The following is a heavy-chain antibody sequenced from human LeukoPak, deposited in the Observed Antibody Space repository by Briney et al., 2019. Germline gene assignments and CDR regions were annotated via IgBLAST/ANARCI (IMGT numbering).Heavy chain of an antibody. D-gene: IGHD3-10*01. CDR1: GFTFSNYA. V-gene: IGHV3-30*04. CDR3: AKDWGNYFASGSSYLDY. CDR2: ISYDGSNK. Sequence: PGRSLRLSCAASGFTFSNYAIHWVRQAPGKGLEWVATISYDGSNKNYADSVKGRFTISRDNSRNTLNLQMNSLRPEDTAVYYCAKDWGNYFASGSSYLDYWGQGTLVTVSS. J-gene: IGHJ4*02.